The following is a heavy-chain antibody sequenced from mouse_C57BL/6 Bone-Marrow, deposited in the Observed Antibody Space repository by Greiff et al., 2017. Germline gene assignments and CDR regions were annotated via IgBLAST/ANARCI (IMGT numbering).Heavy chain of an antibody. CDR1: GYTFTSYW. CDR3: ARDGYYDYFDY. CDR2: IDPSDSYT. V-gene: IGHV1-59*01. Sequence: QVQLQQPGAELVRPGTSVKLSCTASGYTFTSYWMHWVKQRPGQGLEWIGVIDPSDSYTNYNQKFKGKATLTVDTSSSTAYMQLSSLTSEDSAGYYCARDGYYDYFDYWGQGTTLTVS. J-gene: IGHJ2*01. D-gene: IGHD2-3*01.